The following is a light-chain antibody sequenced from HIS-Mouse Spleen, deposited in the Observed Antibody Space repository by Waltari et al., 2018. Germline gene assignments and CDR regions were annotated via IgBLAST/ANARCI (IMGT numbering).Light chain of an antibody. CDR3: QQLNSYPPT. Sequence: DIQFTQSPSFLSASVGDRVTITCRASQGISSYLAWYQQKPGKAPTLLIYAASTLQSGVPSRFSGSGSGTEFTLTISSLQPEDFATYYCQQLNSYPPTFGQGTKVEIK. J-gene: IGKJ1*01. CDR1: QGISSY. CDR2: AAS. V-gene: IGKV1-9*01.